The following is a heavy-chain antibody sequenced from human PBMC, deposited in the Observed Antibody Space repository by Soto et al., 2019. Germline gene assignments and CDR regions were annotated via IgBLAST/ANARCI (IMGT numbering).Heavy chain of an antibody. D-gene: IGHD3-3*01. Sequence: SVKVSCKTSGYSFTKYGLHWVRQAPGQGLEWVGGSIPIFGTANYAQKFQGRVTIIADESTSTAYMELTSLRSEDTAVYYCARAPILVGVTPYENYFDSWGQGTLVTVSS. V-gene: IGHV1-69*13. CDR1: GYSFTKYG. CDR3: ARAPILVGVTPYENYFDS. J-gene: IGHJ4*02. CDR2: SIPIFGTA.